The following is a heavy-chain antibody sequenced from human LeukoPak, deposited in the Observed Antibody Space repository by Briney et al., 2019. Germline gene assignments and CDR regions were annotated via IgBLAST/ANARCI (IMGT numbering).Heavy chain of an antibody. J-gene: IGHJ4*02. V-gene: IGHV3-30*02. CDR2: IRYDGSEG. Sequence: GGSLRLSCAASGFTFSTYGMHWVRQAPGKGLDWVAFIRYDGSEGYYADSVKDRFTVSRDNSKNRMYLQMNSLRAEDTATYYCAKVGYGWYEVDYWGQGTLVTVSS. D-gene: IGHD6-19*01. CDR1: GFTFSTYG. CDR3: AKVGYGWYEVDY.